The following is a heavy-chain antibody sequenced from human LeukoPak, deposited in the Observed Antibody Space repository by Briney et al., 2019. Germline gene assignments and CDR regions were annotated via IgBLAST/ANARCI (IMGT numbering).Heavy chain of an antibody. D-gene: IGHD6-13*01. CDR1: GGSISSYY. CDR3: ARHRRYSSSWFPLDFDY. CDR2: IYTSGST. V-gene: IGHV4-4*07. Sequence: SETLSLTGTVSGGSISSYYWSWIRQPAGKGLEWIGRIYTSGSTNYNPSLKSRVTMSVDTSKNQFSLKLSSVTAADTAVYYCARHRRYSSSWFPLDFDYWGQGTLVTVSS. J-gene: IGHJ4*02.